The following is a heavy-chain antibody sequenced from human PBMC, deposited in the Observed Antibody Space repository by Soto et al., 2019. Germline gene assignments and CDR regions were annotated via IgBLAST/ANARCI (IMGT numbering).Heavy chain of an antibody. D-gene: IGHD5-12*01. CDR2: IKEDGSEK. CDR1: GFTFSSYW. J-gene: IGHJ6*03. CDR3: ARESWLRSSSYYYYMDV. V-gene: IGHV3-7*01. Sequence: GGSLRLSCAASGFTFSSYWMSWVRQAPGKGLEWVANIKEDGSEKYFVDSVKGRFTISRDNAKNSLYLQINSLRAEDTAVFYCARESWLRSSSYYYYMDVWGKGTTVTVSS.